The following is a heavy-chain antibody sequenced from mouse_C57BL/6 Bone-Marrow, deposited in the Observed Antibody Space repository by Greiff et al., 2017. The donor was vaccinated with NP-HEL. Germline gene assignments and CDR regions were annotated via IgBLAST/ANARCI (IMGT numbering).Heavy chain of an antibody. V-gene: IGHV5-4*01. CDR1: GFTFSSYA. CDR3: AREHYGSSLAWFAY. CDR2: ISDGGSYT. J-gene: IGHJ3*01. Sequence: DVMLVESGGGLVKPGGSLKLSCAASGFTFSSYAMSWVRQTPEKRLEWVATISDGGSYTYYPDNVKGRFTISRDNAKNNLYLQMSHLKSEDTAMYYCAREHYGSSLAWFAYWGQGTLVTVSA. D-gene: IGHD1-1*01.